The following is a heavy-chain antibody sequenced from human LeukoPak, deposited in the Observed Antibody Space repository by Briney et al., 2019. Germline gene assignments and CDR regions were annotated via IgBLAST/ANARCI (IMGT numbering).Heavy chain of an antibody. V-gene: IGHV3-21*01. CDR1: GFTFSSYS. D-gene: IGHD5-12*01. Sequence: GGSLRLSRAASGFTFSSYSMNWVRQAPGKGLEWVSSISSSSSYIYYADSVKGRFTISRDNAKNSLYLQMNSLRAEDTAVYYCARVYDIVATMVSAFDIWGQGAMVTVSS. J-gene: IGHJ3*02. CDR3: ARVYDIVATMVSAFDI. CDR2: ISSSSSYI.